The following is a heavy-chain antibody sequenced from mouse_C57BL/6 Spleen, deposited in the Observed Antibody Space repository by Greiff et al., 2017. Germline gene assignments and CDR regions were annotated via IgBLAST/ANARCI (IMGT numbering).Heavy chain of an antibody. J-gene: IGHJ3*01. Sequence: EVQLQQSGPELVKPGASVKMSCKASGYTFTDYNMHWVKQSHGKSLEWIGYINPNNGGTSYNQKFKGKATLTVNKSSSTAYMELRSLTSEDSAVYYCARGLTGSAWFAYWGQGTLVTVSA. CDR3: ARGLTGSAWFAY. V-gene: IGHV1-22*01. CDR2: INPNNGGT. CDR1: GYTFTDYN. D-gene: IGHD4-1*01.